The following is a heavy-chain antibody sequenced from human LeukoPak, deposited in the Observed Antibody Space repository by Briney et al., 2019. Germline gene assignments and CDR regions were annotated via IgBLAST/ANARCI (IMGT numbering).Heavy chain of an antibody. V-gene: IGHV1-2*02. CDR2: INPNSGGT. Sequence: ASVKVSCKASGYTFTGYYMHWVRQAPGQGLEWMGWINPNSGGTNYAQKLQGRVTMTRDTSISTAYMELSRLRSDDTAVYYCARVGLLIGSGSFLAYWGQGTLVTVSS. CDR3: ARVGLLIGSGSFLAY. J-gene: IGHJ4*02. D-gene: IGHD3-10*02. CDR1: GYTFTGYY.